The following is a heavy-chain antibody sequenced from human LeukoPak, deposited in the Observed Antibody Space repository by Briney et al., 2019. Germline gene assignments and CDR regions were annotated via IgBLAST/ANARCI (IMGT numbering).Heavy chain of an antibody. J-gene: IGHJ3*02. D-gene: IGHD3-22*01. Sequence: SETLSLTCTVSGGSISSSSYYWGWIRQPPGKGLEWIGSIYYSGSTYYNPSLKSRVTISVDTSKNQFSLKLSSVTAADTAVYYCARHESSSPTMLGAFDIWGQGTMVTVSS. CDR3: ARHESSSPTMLGAFDI. V-gene: IGHV4-39*01. CDR2: IYYSGST. CDR1: GGSISSSSYY.